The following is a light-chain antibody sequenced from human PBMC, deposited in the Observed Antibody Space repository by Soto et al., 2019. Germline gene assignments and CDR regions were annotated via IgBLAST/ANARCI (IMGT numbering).Light chain of an antibody. CDR2: GTS. CDR3: QQYNNWPLIT. CDR1: SSVSGN. Sequence: TQASVTLSLSPGVGTTRCSRGSSSVSGNFAWYRHKPGQAPRLLIYGTSIRATGVPARFSGGGSGTEFTLTISGLQSEDFAVYYCQQYNNWPLITFGQGTRVEIK. J-gene: IGKJ5*01. V-gene: IGKV3-15*01.